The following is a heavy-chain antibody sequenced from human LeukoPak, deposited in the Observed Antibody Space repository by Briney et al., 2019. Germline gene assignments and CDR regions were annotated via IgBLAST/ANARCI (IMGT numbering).Heavy chain of an antibody. CDR2: IYDSGGIT. D-gene: IGHD3-3*01. CDR1: GFTLRSYA. CDR3: AKGGWSFWSGYYY. Sequence: GGALRLSCAASGFTLRSYAISWVRQAPGKGLEWVSDIYDSGGITYFADSVRGRFTLSRDNFQKTLYLKMNSLRTEVTAVYCCAKGGWSFWSGYYYWGQGTLVAASS. V-gene: IGHV3-23*01. J-gene: IGHJ4*02.